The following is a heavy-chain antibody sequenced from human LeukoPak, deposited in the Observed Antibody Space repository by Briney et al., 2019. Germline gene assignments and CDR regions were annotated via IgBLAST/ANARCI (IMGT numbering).Heavy chain of an antibody. D-gene: IGHD1-26*01. J-gene: IGHJ4*02. CDR3: AKDLGRYRNNYFDY. Sequence: PGGSLRLSCAASGFIFSSYAMTWVRQAPGKGLEWVATIRGSGGGTYYADSVKGRFTISRDDSKNTLYLQMNSLRAEDTAVYYCAKDLGRYRNNYFDYWGQGTLVTVSS. CDR1: GFIFSSYA. V-gene: IGHV3-23*01. CDR2: IRGSGGGT.